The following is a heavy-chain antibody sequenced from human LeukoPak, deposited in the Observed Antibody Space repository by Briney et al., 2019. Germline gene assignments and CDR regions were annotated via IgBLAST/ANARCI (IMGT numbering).Heavy chain of an antibody. D-gene: IGHD3-10*01. CDR2: ISGSGGGT. J-gene: IGHJ4*02. Sequence: PGGSLRLSCAASGFTFSSYAMSWVRQTPGKGLEWVSPISGSGGGTDYADSVKGRFTISRDNSKNTLYLQMNSLRAGDTAVYYCAKAGIWFGELLSHFDYWGQGALVTVSS. CDR1: GFTFSSYA. V-gene: IGHV3-23*01. CDR3: AKAGIWFGELLSHFDY.